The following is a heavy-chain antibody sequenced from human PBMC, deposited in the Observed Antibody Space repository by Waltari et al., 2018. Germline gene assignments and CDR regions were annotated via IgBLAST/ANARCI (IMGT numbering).Heavy chain of an antibody. V-gene: IGHV1-2*06. D-gene: IGHD6-19*01. CDR1: GYTFTRHY. J-gene: IGHJ4*02. Sequence: QVQLVQSGAEVKEPGASVKVSCKASGYTFTRHYIHWVRQAPGQGLEWMVRITPHTGGTYYSQKLQGRVTMTRDMSITTAYMEVSSLRSDDTAVYYCARDLVGSGWSIDYWGQGTLVTVSS. CDR3: ARDLVGSGWSIDY. CDR2: ITPHTGGT.